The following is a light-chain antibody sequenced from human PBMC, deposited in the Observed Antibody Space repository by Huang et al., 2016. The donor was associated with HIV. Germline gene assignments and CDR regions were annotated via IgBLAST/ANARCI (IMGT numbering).Light chain of an antibody. J-gene: IGKJ1*01. CDR2: LGS. Sequence: DIVMTQSPLSLSVTPGELASISCRSSQSLLQSNGYIYLYWYGQKQGQSPQLLIYLGSSRACGVPDRFSGSASGTDFSLRISRVDAEDVGVYYCMQALQTPWTFGQGTKVEIK. CDR3: MQALQTPWT. CDR1: QSLLQSNGYIY. V-gene: IGKV2-28*01.